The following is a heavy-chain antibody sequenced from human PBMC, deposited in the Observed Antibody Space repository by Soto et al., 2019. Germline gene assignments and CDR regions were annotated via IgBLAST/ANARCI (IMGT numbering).Heavy chain of an antibody. CDR1: GFTFSSYA. V-gene: IGHV3-23*01. D-gene: IGHD2-15*01. J-gene: IGHJ4*02. CDR2: ISGSGGST. Sequence: GGSLRLSCAASGFTFSSYAMSWVRQAPGKGLEWVSAISGSGGSTYYADSVKGRFTISRDNSKNTLYLQMNSLRAEDTAVYYCAKVGCSGGSCYSSPHFDYWGQGTLVTVSS. CDR3: AKVGCSGGSCYSSPHFDY.